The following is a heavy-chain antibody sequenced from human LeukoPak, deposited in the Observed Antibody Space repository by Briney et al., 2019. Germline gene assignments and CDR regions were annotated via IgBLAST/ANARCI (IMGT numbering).Heavy chain of an antibody. CDR3: AKWGSGYYFDY. V-gene: IGHV3-30*18. CDR1: GFTFSSYG. J-gene: IGHJ4*02. Sequence: GGSLRLSCSASGFTFSSYGIHWVRQAPGKGLEWVAVISNAGSNKYYADSVKSRFTVSRDISKNTVYLQMNSLRTEDTAVYYCAKWGSGYYFDYWGQGTLVTVPS. D-gene: IGHD3-16*01. CDR2: ISNAGSNK.